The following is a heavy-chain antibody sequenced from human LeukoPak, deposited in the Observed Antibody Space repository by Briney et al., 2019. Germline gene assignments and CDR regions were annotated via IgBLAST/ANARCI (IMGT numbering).Heavy chain of an antibody. Sequence: PSETLSLTCTVSGYSISSGYYWGWIRQPPGKGLEWIGSIYHSGSTYYNPSLKSRVTISVDTSKNQFSLKLSSVTAADTAVYYCARRTRYSSSWYAGSGGLDYWGQGTLVTVSA. D-gene: IGHD6-13*01. CDR1: GYSISSGYY. CDR3: ARRTRYSSSWYAGSGGLDY. J-gene: IGHJ4*02. CDR2: IYHSGST. V-gene: IGHV4-38-2*02.